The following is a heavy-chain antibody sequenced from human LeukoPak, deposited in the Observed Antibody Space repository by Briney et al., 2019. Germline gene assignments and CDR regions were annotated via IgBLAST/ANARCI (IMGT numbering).Heavy chain of an antibody. CDR3: ARGLGYSGSWYFDY. J-gene: IGHJ4*02. V-gene: IGHV5-51*01. D-gene: IGHD6-13*01. Sequence: GESLKISCKGSGYRFTSYWIAWVRQMPGKGLESMGIIYPGDADTRYSPSFQGQVTISADKSISTAYLQWSSLKASDTAMYYCARGLGYSGSWYFDYWGQGTLVTVSS. CDR1: GYRFTSYW. CDR2: IYPGDADT.